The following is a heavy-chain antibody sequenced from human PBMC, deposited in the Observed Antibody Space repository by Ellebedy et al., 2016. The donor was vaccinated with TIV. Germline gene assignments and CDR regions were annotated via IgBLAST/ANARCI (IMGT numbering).Heavy chain of an antibody. CDR3: ARLGSCSSARCIPDS. CDR1: SGSINNYY. CDR2: IHYSGSA. D-gene: IGHD2-2*01. Sequence: GSLRLSCTVSSGSINNYYWSWIRQPPGKGLEWIGYIHYSGSAGHNPSLKSRVTISVDTSKNQFSLMLRSVTAADTAVYYCARLGSCSSARCIPDSWGQGTLVIVSS. J-gene: IGHJ4*02. V-gene: IGHV4-59*01.